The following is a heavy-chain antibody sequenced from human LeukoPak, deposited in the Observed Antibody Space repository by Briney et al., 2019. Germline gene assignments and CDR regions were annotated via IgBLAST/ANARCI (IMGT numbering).Heavy chain of an antibody. CDR1: GDSISCYY. D-gene: IGHD6-13*01. J-gene: IGHJ4*02. CDR3: ARDQGSSWFDY. V-gene: IGHV4-59*01. Sequence: PSETLSLTCTVSGDSISCYYWSWIRQPPGKGLEWIGYISYSGSTNYNPSLKSRVTISVDASKNQFSLRLTSVTAADTAVYYCARDQGSSWFDYWGQGTLVTVSS. CDR2: ISYSGST.